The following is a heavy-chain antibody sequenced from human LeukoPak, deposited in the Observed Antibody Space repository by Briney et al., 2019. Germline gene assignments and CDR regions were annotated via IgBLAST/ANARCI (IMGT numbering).Heavy chain of an antibody. V-gene: IGHV4-39*01. J-gene: IGHJ4*02. CDR1: GGSISSSSYY. Sequence: PSETLSLTCTVSGGSISSSSYYWGWIRQPPGKGLEWIGSIYYSGSTYYNPSLKSRVTISVDTSKNQFSLKLNSVTAADTAVYYCARITMVRGVDYWGQGTLVTVSS. D-gene: IGHD3-10*01. CDR2: IYYSGST. CDR3: ARITMVRGVDY.